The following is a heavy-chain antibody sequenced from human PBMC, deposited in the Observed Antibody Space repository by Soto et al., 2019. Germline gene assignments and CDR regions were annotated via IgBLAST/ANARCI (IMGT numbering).Heavy chain of an antibody. CDR1: GYTLTELS. V-gene: IGHV1-18*01. J-gene: IGHJ4*02. D-gene: IGHD3-22*01. CDR3: ATTPGENYYDSSGYYDY. Sequence: ASVKVSCKVSGYTLTELSMHWVRQAPGQGLEWMGWISAYNGNTNYAQKLQGRVTMTTDTSTSTAYMELRSLRSDDTAVYYCATTPGENYYDSSGYYDYWGQGALVTVSS. CDR2: ISAYNGNT.